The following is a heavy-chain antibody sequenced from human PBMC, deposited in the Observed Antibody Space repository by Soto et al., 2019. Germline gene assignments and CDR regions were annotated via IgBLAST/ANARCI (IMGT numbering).Heavy chain of an antibody. CDR2: ISAYNGDR. Sequence: ASVKVSCKASGYIFSSHGISWVRQAPGRGLEWMAWISAYNGDRNYAETLQGRVTVTTDTSTNTAYMELRSLRSDDTAVYYCAIEAFGADYIDFWGQGTLVTVSS. CDR1: GYIFSSHG. CDR3: AIEAFGADYIDF. D-gene: IGHD3-10*01. J-gene: IGHJ4*02. V-gene: IGHV1-18*01.